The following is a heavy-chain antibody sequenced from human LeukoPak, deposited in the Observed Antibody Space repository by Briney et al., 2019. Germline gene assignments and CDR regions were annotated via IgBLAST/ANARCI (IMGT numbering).Heavy chain of an antibody. D-gene: IGHD2-2*01. CDR1: VYTFTDYY. CDR3: ARYQLLLFDY. Sequence: GASVKVSCKASVYTFTDYYMHWVRQAPGQGLEWMGWINPNSGVTNYPQKFQGRVTMARDTSISTAYMELSRLRSDDTAVYYCARYQLLLFDYWGQGTLVTVSS. CDR2: INPNSGVT. J-gene: IGHJ4*02. V-gene: IGHV1-2*02.